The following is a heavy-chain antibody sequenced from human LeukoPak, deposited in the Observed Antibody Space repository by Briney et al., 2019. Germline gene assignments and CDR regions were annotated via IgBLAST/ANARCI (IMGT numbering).Heavy chain of an antibody. CDR3: ARAPDLYDSSGYLAY. V-gene: IGHV1-69*04. D-gene: IGHD3-22*01. CDR2: IIPIFGIA. Sequence: SVKVSCKASGGTFSSYAISWVRQAPGQGLEWMGRIIPIFGIANYAQKFQGRVTITADKSTSTAYMELSSLRSEDTAVYYRARAPDLYDSSGYLAYWGQGTLVTVSS. CDR1: GGTFSSYA. J-gene: IGHJ4*02.